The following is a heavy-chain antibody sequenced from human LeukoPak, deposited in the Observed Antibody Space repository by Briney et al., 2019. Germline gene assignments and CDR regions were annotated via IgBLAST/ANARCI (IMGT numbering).Heavy chain of an antibody. CDR3: ARNSLEYSRLDY. V-gene: IGHV3-30*04. CDR1: RFTFSTYA. Sequence: GRSLRLSCAASRFTFSTYAMHWVRQAPGKGLEWVAVISYDGSNKYYADSVKGRFTISRDNSKNTLYLQMNSLRAEDTAVYYCARNSLEYSRLDYWGQGTLVTVSS. J-gene: IGHJ4*02. D-gene: IGHD6-6*01. CDR2: ISYDGSNK.